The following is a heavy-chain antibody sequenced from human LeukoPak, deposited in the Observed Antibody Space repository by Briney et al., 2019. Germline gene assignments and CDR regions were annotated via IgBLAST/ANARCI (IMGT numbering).Heavy chain of an antibody. CDR1: GFTFSRYE. CDR3: ARDSSDSSGWYEGWFDP. J-gene: IGHJ5*02. V-gene: IGHV3-48*03. Sequence: GGSLRLSCAASGFTFSRYEMNWVRQAPGKGLEWVSYITSSGTTIYYADSVKGRFTVSRDNAKNSLYLQMNSLRAEDTAVYYCARDSSDSSGWYEGWFDPWGQG. CDR2: ITSSGTTI. D-gene: IGHD6-19*01.